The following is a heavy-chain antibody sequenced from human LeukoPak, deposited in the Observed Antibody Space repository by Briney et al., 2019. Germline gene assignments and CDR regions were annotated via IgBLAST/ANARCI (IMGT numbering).Heavy chain of an antibody. J-gene: IGHJ5*02. CDR2: IIPIFGTA. Sequence: GSSVKVSCKASGGTFSSYAISWVRQAPGQGLEWMGGIIPIFGTASYAQKFQGRVTITTDVSTRTAYMELSSLRSEDTAIYYCAKEDEVTSLDPWGQGTLVTVSS. V-gene: IGHV1-69*05. D-gene: IGHD2-21*02. CDR1: GGTFSSYA. CDR3: AKEDEVTSLDP.